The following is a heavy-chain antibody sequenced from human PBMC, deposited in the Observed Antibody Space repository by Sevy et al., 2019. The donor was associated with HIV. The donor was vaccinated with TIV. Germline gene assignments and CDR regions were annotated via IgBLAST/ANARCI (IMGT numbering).Heavy chain of an antibody. CDR3: ARVPPAGDYRYYYYGMDV. J-gene: IGHJ6*02. Sequence: GGSLRLSCAASGFTFSSYWMSWVRQAPGKGLEWVANIKQDGSEKYYLDSVKGRFTISRDNAKNSLYLQMNSLRAEDTAVYYCARVPPAGDYRYYYYGMDVWGQGTTVTVSS. CDR1: GFTFSSYW. D-gene: IGHD4-17*01. CDR2: IKQDGSEK. V-gene: IGHV3-7*01.